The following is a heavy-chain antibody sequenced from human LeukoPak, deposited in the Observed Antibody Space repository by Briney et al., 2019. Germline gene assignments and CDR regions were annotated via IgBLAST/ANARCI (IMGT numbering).Heavy chain of an antibody. CDR3: AYSTSSLPFDF. CDR1: GYTFTGHY. D-gene: IGHD6-6*01. J-gene: IGHJ4*02. Sequence: ASVKVSCKASGYTFTGHYMHWVRQAPGQGLEWMGWINLNSGGTNYAPKFQGRVTMTRDTSINTAYMDLSRLSSDDTAVYYCAYSTSSLPFDFWGQGTPVTVSS. V-gene: IGHV1-2*02. CDR2: INLNSGGT.